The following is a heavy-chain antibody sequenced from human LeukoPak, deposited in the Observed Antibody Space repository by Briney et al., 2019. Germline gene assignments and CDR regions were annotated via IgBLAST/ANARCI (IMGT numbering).Heavy chain of an antibody. D-gene: IGHD1-26*01. CDR3: ARVEGATPGSGFQH. CDR2: INPNSGGT. J-gene: IGHJ1*01. Sequence: ASVKVSCKASGYTFTGYYMHWVRQAPGQGLEWMGWINPNSGGTNYAQKFQGWVTMTRDTSISTAYMELSRLRSDDTAVYYCARVEGATPGSGFQHWGQGTLVTVSS. CDR1: GYTFTGYY. V-gene: IGHV1-2*04.